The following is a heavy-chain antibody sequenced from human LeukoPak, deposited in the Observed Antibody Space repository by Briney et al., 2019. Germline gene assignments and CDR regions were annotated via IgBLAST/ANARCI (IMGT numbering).Heavy chain of an antibody. J-gene: IGHJ6*02. CDR3: ARGGYYYGTDV. V-gene: IGHV4-59*01. CDR2: IYYSGST. CDR1: GGSISGYY. Sequence: SETLSLACTVSGGSISGYYWSWIRQPPGKGLEWIGHIYYSGSTNYHPSLKSRVTISVDTSKNQFSLKLSSVTAADTAVYYCARGGYYYGTDVWGQGTTVTVSS. D-gene: IGHD3-16*01.